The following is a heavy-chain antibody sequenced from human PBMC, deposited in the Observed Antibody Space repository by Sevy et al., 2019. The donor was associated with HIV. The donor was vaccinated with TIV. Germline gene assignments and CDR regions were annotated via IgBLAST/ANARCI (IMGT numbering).Heavy chain of an antibody. CDR2: ISYDGSNK. D-gene: IGHD3-10*01. CDR3: ARGLDYYGSGGIY. Sequence: GGSLRLSCAASGFTFSSYAMHWVRQAPGKGLEWVAVISYDGSNKYYADSVKGRFTISRDNSKNTLYLQMNSLGAEDTAVYYCARGLDYYGSGGIYWGQGTLVTVSS. CDR1: GFTFSSYA. V-gene: IGHV3-30-3*01. J-gene: IGHJ4*02.